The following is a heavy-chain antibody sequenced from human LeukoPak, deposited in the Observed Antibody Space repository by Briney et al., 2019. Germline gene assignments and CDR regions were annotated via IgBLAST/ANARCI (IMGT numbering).Heavy chain of an antibody. CDR3: FTGSAYYYDS. D-gene: IGHD3-22*01. CDR1: GFTFSSYA. Sequence: GGSLRLSCAASGFTFSSYAMHWVRQAPGKGLEWVAVTSPDGNEKYYADSVKGRFTISRDNSKNTVFLQMNSLSTEDTAVYSCFTGSAYYYDSWGQGTLVTVSS. V-gene: IGHV3-30*01. J-gene: IGHJ5*01. CDR2: TSPDGNEK.